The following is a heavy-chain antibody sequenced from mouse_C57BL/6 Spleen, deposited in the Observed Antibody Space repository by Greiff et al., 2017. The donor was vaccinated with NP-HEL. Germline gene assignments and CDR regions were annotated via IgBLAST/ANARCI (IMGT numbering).Heavy chain of an antibody. V-gene: IGHV1-64*01. J-gene: IGHJ4*01. CDR3: ARSLPWDY. CDR2: IHPNSGST. Sequence: QVQLQQPGAELVKPGASVKLSWMHWVKQRPGQGLEWIGMIHPNSGSTNYNEKFKSKATLTVDKSSSTAYMQLSSLTSEDSAVYYCARSLPWDYWGQGTSVTVSS.